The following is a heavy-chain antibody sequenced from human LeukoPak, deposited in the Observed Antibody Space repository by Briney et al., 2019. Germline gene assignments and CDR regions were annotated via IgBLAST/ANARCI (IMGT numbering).Heavy chain of an antibody. V-gene: IGHV3-7*01. CDR1: GFTFSSYR. D-gene: IGHD5-12*01. J-gene: IGHJ4*02. CDR2: IKQDGGEK. Sequence: PGGSLRLSCAASGFTFSSYRMNWVRQAPGKGLEWVANIKQDGGEKYYVDSVKGRFTISRDNAKNSLYLQMNSLRAEDTAVYYCARKRLRLGFDYWGQGTLVTVSS. CDR3: ARKRLRLGFDY.